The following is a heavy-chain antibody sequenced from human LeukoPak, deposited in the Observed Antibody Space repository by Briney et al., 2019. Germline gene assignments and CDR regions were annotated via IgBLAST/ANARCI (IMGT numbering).Heavy chain of an antibody. D-gene: IGHD1-26*01. V-gene: IGHV3-7*01. J-gene: IGHJ4*02. CDR1: GFTFRNYW. CDR2: IKEDGSKK. Sequence: PGGSLRLSCAASGFTFRNYWMSWVRQAPGKGLEWVANIKEDGSKKNYVDSVKGRFTISRDNAKNSLSLQISSPRGEDTAVYYCGREIPGGATALDYWGQGTLVTVSS. CDR3: GREIPGGATALDY.